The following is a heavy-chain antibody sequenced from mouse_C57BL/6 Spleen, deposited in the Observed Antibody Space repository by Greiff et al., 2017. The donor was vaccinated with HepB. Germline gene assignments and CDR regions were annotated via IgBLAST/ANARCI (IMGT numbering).Heavy chain of an antibody. D-gene: IGHD1-1*01. Sequence: QVQLQQPGAELVKPGASVKLSCKASGYTFTSYWMHWVKQRPGQGLEWIGMIHPNSGSTNYNEKFKSKATLTVDESSSTAYMQLSSLTSEDSAVYYCARDYGSSEADFDYWGQGTTLTVSS. V-gene: IGHV1-64*01. CDR3: ARDYGSSEADFDY. CDR2: IHPNSGST. J-gene: IGHJ2*01. CDR1: GYTFTSYW.